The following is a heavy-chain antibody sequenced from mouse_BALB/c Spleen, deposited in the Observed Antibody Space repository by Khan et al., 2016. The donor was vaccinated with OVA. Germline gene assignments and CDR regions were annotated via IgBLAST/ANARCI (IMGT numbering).Heavy chain of an antibody. Sequence: VQLKESGAELVKPGASVKLSCTASGFTIKDTYLHWVKQRPEQGLEWIGRIAPANGNTQYDPKFQGKATITSDTSSNTSYLQLNSLTSEDTAVYYCARPSDDPRDFEVWGAGTTVTVSS. J-gene: IGHJ1*01. CDR2: IAPANGNT. D-gene: IGHD6-1*01. CDR3: ARPSDDPRDFEV. CDR1: GFTIKDTY. V-gene: IGHV14-3*02.